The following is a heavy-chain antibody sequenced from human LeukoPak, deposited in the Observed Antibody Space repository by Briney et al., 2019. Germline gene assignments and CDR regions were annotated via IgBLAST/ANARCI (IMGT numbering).Heavy chain of an antibody. J-gene: IGHJ4*02. D-gene: IGHD4-17*01. CDR1: GGSFSGYY. Sequence: PSETLSLTCAVYGGSFSGYYWSWIRQPPGKGLEWIVEINHSGSTNYNPSLKSRVTISVDTSKNQFSLKLSSVTAADTAVYYCARRSTTVTRNSRFQFDYWGQGTLVTVSS. CDR3: ARRSTTVTRNSRFQFDY. CDR2: INHSGST. V-gene: IGHV4-34*01.